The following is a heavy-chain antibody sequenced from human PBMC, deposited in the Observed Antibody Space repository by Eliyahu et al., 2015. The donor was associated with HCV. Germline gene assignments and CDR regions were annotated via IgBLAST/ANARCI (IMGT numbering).Heavy chain of an antibody. V-gene: IGHV2-70*17. CDR3: ARIPLTGSYFDY. CDR1: GFSLSTSGMC. J-gene: IGHJ4*02. D-gene: IGHD1-26*01. CDR2: IDWDDAE. Sequence: QVSLRESGPALVKPTQTLTLTCTFSGFSLSTSGMCVSWIRQPPGKALEWLARIDWDDAEFYSTSLEARLTISKDTSKNQVVFRMTNMDPVDTATYFCARIPLTGSYFDYWGQGILVTVSS.